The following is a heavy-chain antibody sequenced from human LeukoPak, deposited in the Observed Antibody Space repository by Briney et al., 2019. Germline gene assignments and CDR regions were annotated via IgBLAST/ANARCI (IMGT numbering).Heavy chain of an antibody. CDR2: IWYDGSNK. D-gene: IGHD1-14*01. Sequence: GRSLRLSCAASGFTFSSYGMHWVRQAPGKGLEWVAVIWYDGSNKYYAGSVKGRFTISRDNSKNTLYLQMNSLRAEDTAVYYCAREGSLPLDYWGQGTLVTVSS. J-gene: IGHJ4*02. CDR1: GFTFSSYG. CDR3: AREGSLPLDY. V-gene: IGHV3-33*01.